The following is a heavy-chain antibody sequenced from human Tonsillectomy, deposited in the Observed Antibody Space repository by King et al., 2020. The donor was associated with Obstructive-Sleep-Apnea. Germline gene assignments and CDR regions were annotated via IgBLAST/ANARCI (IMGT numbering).Heavy chain of an antibody. V-gene: IGHV4-30-2*01. J-gene: IGHJ2*01. CDR1: GGSLSSTGHS. CDR3: ARARCGGDCYSSVPRTYWYFDL. D-gene: IGHD2-21*02. CDR2: IYHSGGT. Sequence: QLQESGSGLVKPSQTLSLTCAVSGGSLSSTGHSWSWIRQPPGKGLEWIGYIYHSGGTYYNPSLRSRVTISVDRSKNQLSLRLNSVTAADTAVYYCARARCGGDCYSSVPRTYWYFDLWGRGTLVTVSS.